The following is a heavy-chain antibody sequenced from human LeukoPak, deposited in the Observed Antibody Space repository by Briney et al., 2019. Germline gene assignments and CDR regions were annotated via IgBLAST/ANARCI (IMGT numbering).Heavy chain of an antibody. CDR1: DGSINSYY. J-gene: IGHJ6*02. D-gene: IGHD1-26*01. CDR3: ARGRSNYYGMDV. V-gene: IGHV4-59*01. CDR2: IYYNGNT. Sequence: PSETLSLTCSVSDGSINSYYWNWIRRPPEKGLEWIGYIYYNGNTNYSPSLKSRVTMSADTSKNLFSLKVSSVTAADTAVYYCARGRSNYYGMDVWGQGTTVTVSS.